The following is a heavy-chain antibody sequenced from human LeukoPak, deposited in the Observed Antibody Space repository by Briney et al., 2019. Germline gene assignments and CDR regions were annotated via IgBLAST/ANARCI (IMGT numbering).Heavy chain of an antibody. CDR3: ARYGGSGWVIDN. Sequence: SETLSLTCTGSGGSISTDYWTWIRQPPGKGLEWIGYIYYNGATSYNPSLKSRVTISVDTSKEQFSLKLTPVTAADMAVYYCARYGGSGWVIDNWGQGTLVTVSS. J-gene: IGHJ4*02. V-gene: IGHV4-59*08. CDR1: GGSISTDY. CDR2: IYYNGAT. D-gene: IGHD6-19*01.